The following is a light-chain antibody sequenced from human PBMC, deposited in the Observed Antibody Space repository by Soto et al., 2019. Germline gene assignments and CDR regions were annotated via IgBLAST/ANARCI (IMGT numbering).Light chain of an antibody. J-gene: IGKJ2*01. V-gene: IGKV3-20*01. CDR2: GAS. CDR1: QSVTNY. Sequence: VLTQSPGTLSLSPGERATLSCRASQSVTNYLVWYQQKAGQAPRLLIYGASSRAPGIPDRFSGSGSGTDFTLTINRLGPEDSAVYYCHQFDTSPYTFGQGTKLEIK. CDR3: HQFDTSPYT.